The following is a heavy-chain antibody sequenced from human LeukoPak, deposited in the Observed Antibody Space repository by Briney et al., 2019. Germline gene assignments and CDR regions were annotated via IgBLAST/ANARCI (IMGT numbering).Heavy chain of an antibody. CDR3: ARGNYYMDV. J-gene: IGHJ6*03. CDR2: IYPGDSDT. CDR1: GYNFPSYW. V-gene: IGHV5-51*01. Sequence: GESLKISRKGSGYNFPSYWNGWVRPIPRKGLEWMGIIYPGDSDTRYSPSFQGQVTISADESISTAYLQWSSLKASDTAMYYCARGNYYMDVWGKGTTVTVSS.